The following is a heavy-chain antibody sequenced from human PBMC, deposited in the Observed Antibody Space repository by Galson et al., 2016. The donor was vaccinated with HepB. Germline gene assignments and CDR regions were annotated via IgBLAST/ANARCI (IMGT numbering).Heavy chain of an antibody. V-gene: IGHV3-74*01. D-gene: IGHD3-3*01. CDR2: IDAGGRNI. J-gene: IGHJ5*01. CDR3: ARDFRFSVDS. CDR1: GFSFGDYW. Sequence: SLRLSCAASGFSFGDYWVHWIRQAPGRGLVWVARIDAGGRNIVYADSVKGRFTISRDNARNTLYLQMNSLRVEDTAVYYCARDFRFSVDSWGRGTLVTVSS.